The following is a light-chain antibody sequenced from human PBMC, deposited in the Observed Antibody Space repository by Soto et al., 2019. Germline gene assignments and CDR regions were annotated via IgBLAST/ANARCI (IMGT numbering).Light chain of an antibody. Sequence: EIVMTQSPATLSVSPGERATLSCRASQSVSSNLAWYQQKPGQAPRLLIYGASTRATGIPARFSGSGSGTEFTLTISSLQSEDFAVYYCKQRSHWPRTFGQGTKVDIK. J-gene: IGKJ1*01. CDR3: KQRSHWPRT. V-gene: IGKV3-15*01. CDR2: GAS. CDR1: QSVSSN.